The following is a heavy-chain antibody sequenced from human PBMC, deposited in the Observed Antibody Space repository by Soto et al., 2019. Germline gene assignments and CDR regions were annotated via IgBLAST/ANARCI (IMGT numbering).Heavy chain of an antibody. Sequence: GGSLRLSCAASGFTFSSYGMNWVRQAPGKGLEWVSYISSSSSTIYYADSVKGRFTISRDNAKGSLYLQVNSLRDEDSAVYYCAQMTGYYYGMDVWGQGTTVTVSS. J-gene: IGHJ6*02. CDR2: ISSSSSTI. CDR1: GFTFSSYG. CDR3: AQMTGYYYGMDV. V-gene: IGHV3-48*02.